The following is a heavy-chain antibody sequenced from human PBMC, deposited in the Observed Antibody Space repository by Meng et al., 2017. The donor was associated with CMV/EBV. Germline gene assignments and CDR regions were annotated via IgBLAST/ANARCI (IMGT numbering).Heavy chain of an antibody. CDR1: GGFFSGFF. CDR3: ARERGDDSGYNFDS. J-gene: IGHJ4*02. Sequence: VRLQESGPGLGKPSETLSLTCSVSGGFFSGFFWTWIRQPAGKGLEWIGRIYSTGGTNYNPSFESRVTISLDGSNNQFSLKLNSVTAADTAIYYCARERGDDSGYNFDSWGQGTLVTVSS. CDR2: IYSTGGT. D-gene: IGHD3-22*01. V-gene: IGHV4-4*07.